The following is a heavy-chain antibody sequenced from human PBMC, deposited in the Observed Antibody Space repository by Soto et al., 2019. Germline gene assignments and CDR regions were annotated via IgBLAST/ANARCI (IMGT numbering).Heavy chain of an antibody. Sequence: PGGSLRLCCAASGFTVSTKYMSWVRQAPGKGLEWVSVIYSGGSTFYADSVRGRFTISRDNSKNTVNLQMNSLRAEDTAVYYCARDPWAADFWAQGTLVTVSS. CDR2: IYSGGST. V-gene: IGHV3-66*01. CDR1: GFTVSTKY. D-gene: IGHD3-16*01. J-gene: IGHJ4*02. CDR3: ARDPWAADF.